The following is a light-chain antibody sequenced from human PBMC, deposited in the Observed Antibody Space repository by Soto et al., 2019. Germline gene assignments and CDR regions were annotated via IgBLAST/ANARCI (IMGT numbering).Light chain of an antibody. CDR1: QSVSSY. Sequence: EIVLTQSPATLSLSPGERAILSCRASQSVSSYLAWYQQKPGQAPRLLIYDASNRATGIPARFSGSGSGTDFTLTISSLEPEDFAVYYCQQRSNWFLTFGGGTKVDI. J-gene: IGKJ4*01. CDR2: DAS. CDR3: QQRSNWFLT. V-gene: IGKV3-11*01.